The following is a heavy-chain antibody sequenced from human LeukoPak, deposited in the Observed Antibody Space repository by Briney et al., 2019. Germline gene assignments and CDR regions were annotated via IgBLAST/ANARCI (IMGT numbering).Heavy chain of an antibody. CDR1: GGSIRGYY. V-gene: IGHV4-59*01. CDR2: IYYSGYT. Sequence: SETLSLTCNVSGGSIRGYYWSWIRQPPEKGLEWIGYIYYSGYTNYNPSLKSRVTISVDTSKNQFSLKLSSVTAADTAVYYCARETSQKGAHYMDVWGKGTTVTISS. CDR3: ARETSQKGAHYMDV. D-gene: IGHD3-16*01. J-gene: IGHJ6*03.